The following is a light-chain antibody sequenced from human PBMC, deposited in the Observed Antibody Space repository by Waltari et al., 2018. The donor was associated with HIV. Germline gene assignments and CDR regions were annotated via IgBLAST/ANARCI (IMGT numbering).Light chain of an antibody. CDR3: ATWDSSLSAVV. J-gene: IGLJ2*01. Sequence: AAPGQKVTISCSGSSSNIGSNYVSWYQQLPGTAPKFLIYDNNKRPSGIPDRFSGSKSGTSATLGITGLQTGDEADYYCATWDSSLSAVVFGGGTKLTVL. CDR1: SSNIGSNY. CDR2: DNN. V-gene: IGLV1-51*01.